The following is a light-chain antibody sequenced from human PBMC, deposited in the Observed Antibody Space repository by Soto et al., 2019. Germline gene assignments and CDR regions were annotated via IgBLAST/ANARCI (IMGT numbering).Light chain of an antibody. CDR3: SLKNNTTPYF. J-gene: IGLJ1*01. CDR2: EVS. V-gene: IGLV2-14*01. CDR1: SSDVGGYNY. Sequence: QSALTQPASVSGSPGQSITISCTGTSSDVGGYNYVSWYQQHPGKAPKLMIYEVSNRPSGVSNRFSGSKSGNTASLTISGLRAGEGADYYFSLKNNTTPYFFGTGTKVPLL.